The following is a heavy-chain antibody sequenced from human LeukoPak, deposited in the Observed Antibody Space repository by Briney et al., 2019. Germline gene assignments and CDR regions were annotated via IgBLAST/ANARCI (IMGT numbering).Heavy chain of an antibody. J-gene: IGHJ5*02. D-gene: IGHD1-26*01. CDR1: GGSISSGSHY. CDR3: AGEVGGSWFDP. CDR2: IYSSGNT. V-gene: IGHV4-61*02. Sequence: SSETLSLTCIVSGGSISSGSHYWRWLRQPAGEGLEWIGRIYSSGNTNYNPSLKSRVTISLDTSKTQFSLNLSSVTAADTAVYYCAGEVGGSWFDPWGLGTLVTVSS.